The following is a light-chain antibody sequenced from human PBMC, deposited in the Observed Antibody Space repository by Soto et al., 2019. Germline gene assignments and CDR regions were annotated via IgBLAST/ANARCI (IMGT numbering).Light chain of an antibody. CDR2: DVS. CDR3: SSYTSSSLYV. J-gene: IGLJ1*01. Sequence: QSVLTQAASVSGSPGQSSSISYTGTSSDVGGYDYVSWYQHHPGKAPKLMIYDVSNRPSGVSNRFSGSKSGNTASLTISGLQAEDEADYYCSSYTSSSLYVFGTGTKVTVL. V-gene: IGLV2-14*03. CDR1: SSDVGGYDY.